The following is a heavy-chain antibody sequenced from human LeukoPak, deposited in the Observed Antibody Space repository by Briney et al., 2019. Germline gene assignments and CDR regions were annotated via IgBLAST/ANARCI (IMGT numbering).Heavy chain of an antibody. Sequence: GGSLRLSCAASGFTFSSYGMHWVRQAPGKGLEWVAVISYDGSNKYYADSVKGRFIISRDNSKNTLYLQMNSLRAEDTAVYYCATQGAGANFDYWGQGTLVTVSS. V-gene: IGHV3-30*03. D-gene: IGHD6-19*01. CDR2: ISYDGSNK. CDR1: GFTFSSYG. J-gene: IGHJ4*02. CDR3: ATQGAGANFDY.